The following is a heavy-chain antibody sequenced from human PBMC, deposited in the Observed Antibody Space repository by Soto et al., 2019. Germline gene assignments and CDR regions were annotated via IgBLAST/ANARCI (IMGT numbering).Heavy chain of an antibody. Sequence: PSETLSLTCTVSGGSSSSYYWSWIRQPPGKGLEWTGYIYYSGSTNYNPSLKSRVTISVDTSKNQFSLKLSSVTAADTAVYYCARGGFCSSTSCRPWPYYYYYMDVWGKGTTVTVSS. CDR3: ARGGFCSSTSCRPWPYYYYYMDV. V-gene: IGHV4-59*01. CDR2: IYYSGST. D-gene: IGHD2-2*01. J-gene: IGHJ6*03. CDR1: GGSSSSYY.